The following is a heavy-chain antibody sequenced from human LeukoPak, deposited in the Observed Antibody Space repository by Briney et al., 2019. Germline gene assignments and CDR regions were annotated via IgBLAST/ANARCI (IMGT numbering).Heavy chain of an antibody. CDR2: IKSKTDGGTT. D-gene: IGHD1-26*01. J-gene: IGHJ4*02. V-gene: IGHV3-15*01. CDR3: TTERQWEPRRCDY. CDR1: GFTFSNAW. Sequence: GGSLRLSCAASGFTFSNAWMSWVRQAPGKGLEWVGRIKSKTDGGTTDYAAPVKGRFTISRDDSKNTLYLQMNSLKTEDTAVYYCTTERQWEPRRCDYWGQGTLVTVSS.